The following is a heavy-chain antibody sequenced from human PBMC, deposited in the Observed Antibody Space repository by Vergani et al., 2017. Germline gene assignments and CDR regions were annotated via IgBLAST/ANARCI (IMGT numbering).Heavy chain of an antibody. CDR1: GASMSSVGYY. V-gene: IGHV4-61*02. J-gene: IGHJ4*02. Sequence: QVQLQESGPGLVKPSQTLSLTCTVSGASMSSVGYYWTWIRQSAGKGLEWIGRIYYSGRTDYNPSLESRVTISVDTSKNTFSLKLNSVTAADTAIYYCARDSAVGGTFDSWGQGTLVSVSS. CDR3: ARDSAVGGTFDS. D-gene: IGHD1-26*01. CDR2: IYYSGRT.